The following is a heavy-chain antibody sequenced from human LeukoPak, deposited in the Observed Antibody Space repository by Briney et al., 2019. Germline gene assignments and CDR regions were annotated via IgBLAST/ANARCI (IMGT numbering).Heavy chain of an antibody. CDR2: ISYDGSNK. J-gene: IGHJ6*02. D-gene: IGHD4-17*01. V-gene: IGHV3-30-3*02. CDR3: AKEASTVTTVYYYYYYGMDV. CDR1: GFTFSSDA. Sequence: GGSLRLSCAGSGFTFSSDAMHWVRQAPGKGLEWVAVISYDGSNKYYADSVKGRFTISRDNSKNTLYLQMNSLRAEDTAVYYYAKEASTVTTVYYYYYYGMDVWGQGTTVTVSS.